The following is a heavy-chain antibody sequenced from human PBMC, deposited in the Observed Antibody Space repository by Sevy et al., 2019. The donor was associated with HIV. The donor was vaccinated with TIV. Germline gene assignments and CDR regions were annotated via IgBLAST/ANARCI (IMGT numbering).Heavy chain of an antibody. Sequence: SETLSLTCTVSGGSISSGGYYWSWIRQHPGKGLEWIGYIYYSGSTYYNPSLKSRVTISVDTSKNQFSLKLGSVTAADTAVYYCARRPCSSTSCPLDYWGQGTLVTVSS. CDR2: IYYSGST. J-gene: IGHJ4*02. D-gene: IGHD2-2*01. CDR3: ARRPCSSTSCPLDY. CDR1: GGSISSGGYY. V-gene: IGHV4-31*03.